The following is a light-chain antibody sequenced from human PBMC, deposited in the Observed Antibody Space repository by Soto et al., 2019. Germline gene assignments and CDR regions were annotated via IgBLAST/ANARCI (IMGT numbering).Light chain of an antibody. CDR2: GAT. Sequence: EILLTQSPATLSVSPGETATLSCRASQNVLSDLAWYQQKPGQAPRLLVYGATTRATDAPAKFRGRGSGTEFSLTISRLQSEDSATYYSQQYRSWPRTFGQGSKVEI. CDR3: QQYRSWPRT. V-gene: IGKV3-15*01. J-gene: IGKJ1*01. CDR1: QNVLSD.